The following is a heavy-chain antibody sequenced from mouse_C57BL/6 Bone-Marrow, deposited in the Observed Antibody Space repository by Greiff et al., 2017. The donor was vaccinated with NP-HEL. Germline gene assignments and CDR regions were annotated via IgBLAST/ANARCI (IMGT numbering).Heavy chain of an antibody. Sequence: EVKLVESGGGLVKPGGSLKLSCAASGFTFSSYAMSWVRQTPEKRLEWVATISDGGSYTYYPDNVKGRFTISRDNAKNNLYLQMSHLKSEDTAMYYCARDSLYYYGSSYVWFAYWGQGTLVTVSA. CDR1: GFTFSSYA. V-gene: IGHV5-4*01. CDR3: ARDSLYYYGSSYVWFAY. CDR2: ISDGGSYT. J-gene: IGHJ3*01. D-gene: IGHD1-1*01.